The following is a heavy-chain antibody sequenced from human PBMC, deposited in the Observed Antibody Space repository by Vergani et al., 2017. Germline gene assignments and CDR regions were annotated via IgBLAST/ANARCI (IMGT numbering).Heavy chain of an antibody. CDR3: AKDSDIVVDY. D-gene: IGHD2-2*01. CDR2: ISGSGGST. Sequence: EVQLLESGGGLVQPGGSLRLSCAASGFTFSSYAMSWVRQAPGKGLEWVSAISGSGGSTYYADSVKGRFAISRDNSKNTLYLQMNSLRAEDTDGYDCAKDSDIVVDYWGQGTLVTVSS. V-gene: IGHV3-23*01. CDR1: GFTFSSYA. J-gene: IGHJ4*02.